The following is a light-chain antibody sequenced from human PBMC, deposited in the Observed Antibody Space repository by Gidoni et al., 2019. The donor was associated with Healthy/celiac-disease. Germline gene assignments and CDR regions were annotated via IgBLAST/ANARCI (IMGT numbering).Light chain of an antibody. Sequence: QSALTQPTSASGSPGQSVTISCTGTSSDVGGYNYVSWYQQHPGQAPKLMIYEVSKRPSGVPDRFSGSKSGNTASLTVSGLQAEDEADYYCSSYAGDQGVFGTGTKVTVL. CDR1: SSDVGGYNY. CDR3: SSYAGDQGV. J-gene: IGLJ1*01. CDR2: EVS. V-gene: IGLV2-8*01.